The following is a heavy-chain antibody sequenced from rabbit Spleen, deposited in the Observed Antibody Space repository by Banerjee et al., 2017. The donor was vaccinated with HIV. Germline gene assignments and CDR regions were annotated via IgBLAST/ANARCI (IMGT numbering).Heavy chain of an antibody. Sequence: QLEESGGGLVQPGGSLKLSCKASGFDFNNYYIQWVRQAPGKGLEWIGYIDPVFGITNYAVSVKGRFTISRDNTQNTLYLQLNSLTAADTATYFCVREVAVKFNLWGPGTLVTVS. J-gene: IGHJ4*01. CDR3: VREVAVKFNL. D-gene: IGHD4-1*01. V-gene: IGHV1S7*01. CDR2: IDPVFGIT. CDR1: GFDFNNYY.